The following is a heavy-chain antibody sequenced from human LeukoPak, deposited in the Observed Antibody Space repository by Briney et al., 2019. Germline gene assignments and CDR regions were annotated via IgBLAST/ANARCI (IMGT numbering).Heavy chain of an antibody. CDR2: LSGSGGTT. D-gene: IGHD1-20*01. Sequence: GGSLRLSCAASGFAFSSYAMNWVRQAPGKGLEWVSALSGSGGTTYYADSVKGRFTISRDNSKSTLYLQMNSLRAEDTAVYYCAKDPHARVTGTTLYWGQGTLVTVSS. J-gene: IGHJ4*02. CDR1: GFAFSSYA. V-gene: IGHV3-23*01. CDR3: AKDPHARVTGTTLY.